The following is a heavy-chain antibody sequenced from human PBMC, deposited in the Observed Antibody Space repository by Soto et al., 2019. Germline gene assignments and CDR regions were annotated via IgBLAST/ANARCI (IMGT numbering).Heavy chain of an antibody. J-gene: IGHJ5*02. V-gene: IGHV4-39*01. Sequence: SETLSLTCTVSGGSISSSSYYWGWIRQPPGKGLEWIGSIYYSGSTYYNPSLKSRVTISVDTSKNQFSLKLSSVTAADTAVYYCARQGITIFGVVIMNNWFDPWGQGTLVTVSS. CDR2: IYYSGST. CDR1: GGSISSSSYY. D-gene: IGHD3-3*01. CDR3: ARQGITIFGVVIMNNWFDP.